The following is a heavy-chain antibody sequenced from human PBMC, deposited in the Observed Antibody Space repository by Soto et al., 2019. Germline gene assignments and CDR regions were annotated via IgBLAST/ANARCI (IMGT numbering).Heavy chain of an antibody. Sequence: VQLVESGGGLVQPGGSLRLSCAASGFSFSSYWMHWVRHAPGKGLVWVSRINSDGSSATYADSVKGRFAISRDNAKNTLYLQMNSLTPEDSAVYYGAKGVPDATRYFQQWGQGTLVTVSS. CDR2: INSDGSSA. J-gene: IGHJ1*01. D-gene: IGHD2-2*01. CDR1: GFSFSSYW. CDR3: AKGVPDATRYFQQ. V-gene: IGHV3-74*01.